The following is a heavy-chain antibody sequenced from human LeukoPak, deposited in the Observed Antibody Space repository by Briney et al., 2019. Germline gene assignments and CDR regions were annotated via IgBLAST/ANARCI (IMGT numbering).Heavy chain of an antibody. CDR3: ARVGATVTTIDY. D-gene: IGHD4-17*01. Sequence: ASVKVSCKASGYTFTGYYMHWVRHAPGQGLEWMGWINPNSGGTNYAQKFQGRVTMTRDTSISTAYMELSRLRSDDTAVYYCARVGATVTTIDYWGQGTLVTVSS. V-gene: IGHV1-2*02. CDR1: GYTFTGYY. CDR2: INPNSGGT. J-gene: IGHJ4*02.